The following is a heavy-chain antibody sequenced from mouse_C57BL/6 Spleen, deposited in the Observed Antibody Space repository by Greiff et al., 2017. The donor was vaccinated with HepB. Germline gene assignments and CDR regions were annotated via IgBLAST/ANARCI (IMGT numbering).Heavy chain of an antibody. Sequence: QVQLKQSGAELVKPGASVKMSCKASGYTFTTYPIEWMKQNHGKSLEWIGNFHPYNDDTKYNEKFKGKATLTVEKSSSTVYLELSRLTSDDSDVYYCARGGITTPRGWYFDVWGTGTTVTVSS. CDR1: GYTFTTYP. V-gene: IGHV1-47*01. J-gene: IGHJ1*03. CDR3: ARGGITTPRGWYFDV. CDR2: FHPYNDDT. D-gene: IGHD1-1*01.